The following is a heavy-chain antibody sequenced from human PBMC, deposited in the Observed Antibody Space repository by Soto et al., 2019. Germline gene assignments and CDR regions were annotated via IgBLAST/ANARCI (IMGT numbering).Heavy chain of an antibody. J-gene: IGHJ3*02. V-gene: IGHV1-69*13. CDR3: ARDYSNLYSSHAFDI. D-gene: IGHD6-19*01. CDR2: IIPIFGTA. Sequence: SVKVSCKASGGTFSSYAISWVRQAPGRGLEWMGGIIPIFGTANYAQKFQGRVTITADESTSTAYMELSSLRSEDTAVYYCARDYSNLYSSHAFDIWGQGTMVTVSS. CDR1: GGTFSSYA.